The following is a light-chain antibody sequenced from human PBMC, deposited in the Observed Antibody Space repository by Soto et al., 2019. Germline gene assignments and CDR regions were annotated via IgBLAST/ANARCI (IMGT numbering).Light chain of an antibody. CDR2: GAS. J-gene: IGKJ1*01. CDR3: QHYHSYPWT. V-gene: IGKV3-20*01. CDR1: QTFSSIY. Sequence: EIVLTQSPCTLSLSPGERATLSCRASQTFSSIYLAWYQQKPGQAPRLLIYGASSRATGIPDRFSGSGSGTEFTLTISSLQPDDFATYYCQHYHSYPWTFGQGTKVDIK.